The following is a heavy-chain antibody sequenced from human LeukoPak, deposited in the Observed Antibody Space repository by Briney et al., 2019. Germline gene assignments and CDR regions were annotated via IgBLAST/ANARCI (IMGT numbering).Heavy chain of an antibody. Sequence: GGSLRLSCVASGFTFSSYAMHWVRQTPGKGLEYVSGINSNGGSTHYANSVKGRFTISRDNSKHTLYLQMGSLRTEDMAVYYCARAAMVTAECASGYWGQRTLVTVSS. J-gene: IGHJ4*02. D-gene: IGHD2-21*02. CDR3: ARAAMVTAECASGY. V-gene: IGHV3-64*01. CDR2: INSNGGST. CDR1: GFTFSSYA.